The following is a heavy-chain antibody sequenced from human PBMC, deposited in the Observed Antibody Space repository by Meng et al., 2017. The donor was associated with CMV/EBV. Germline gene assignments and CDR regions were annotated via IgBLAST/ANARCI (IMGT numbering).Heavy chain of an antibody. D-gene: IGHD2-2*02. Sequence: VPLQQSGPGLVKPSETLSLTCTVSGGSISSYYWSWIRQPAGKGLEWIGRIYTSGSTNYNPSLKSRVTMSVDTSKNQFSLKLSSVTAADTAVYYCAREIVVAPAAIDNWFDPWGQGTLVTVSS. CDR1: GGSISSYY. CDR2: IYTSGST. V-gene: IGHV4-4*07. CDR3: AREIVVAPAAIDNWFDP. J-gene: IGHJ5*02.